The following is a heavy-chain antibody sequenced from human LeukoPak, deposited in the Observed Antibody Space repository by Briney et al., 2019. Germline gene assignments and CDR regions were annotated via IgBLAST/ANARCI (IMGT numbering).Heavy chain of an antibody. CDR2: IIPIFGTA. CDR1: GGTLSSYA. CDR3: ARGEDYYGSGSYYNSFDY. Sequence: SVKVSCKASGGTLSSYAISWVRQAPGQGLEWMGGIIPIFGTANYAQKFQGRVTITADESTSTAYMELSSLRSEDTAVYYCARGEDYYGSGSYYNSFDYWGQGTLVTVSS. V-gene: IGHV1-69*01. J-gene: IGHJ4*02. D-gene: IGHD3-10*01.